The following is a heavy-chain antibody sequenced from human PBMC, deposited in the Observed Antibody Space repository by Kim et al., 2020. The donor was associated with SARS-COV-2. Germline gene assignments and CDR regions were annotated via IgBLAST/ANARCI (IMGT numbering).Heavy chain of an antibody. CDR2: INHSGST. CDR1: GGSFSGYY. D-gene: IGHD6-13*01. V-gene: IGHV4-34*01. CDR3: ARVASIAAAGMDWFDP. Sequence: SETLSLTCAVYGGSFSGYYWSWIRQPPGKGLEWIGEINHSGSTNYNPSLKSRVTISVDTSKNQFSLKLSSVTAADTAVYYCARVASIAAAGMDWFDPWGQGTLVTVSS. J-gene: IGHJ5*02.